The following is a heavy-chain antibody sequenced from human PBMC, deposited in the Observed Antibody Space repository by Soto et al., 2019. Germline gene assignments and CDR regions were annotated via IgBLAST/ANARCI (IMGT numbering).Heavy chain of an antibody. CDR3: ATNYDAPGWFDP. Sequence: SETMYITCTVSGGSIRSYYWSWIRQPPGKGLEWIGYIYYSGSTNYNPSLKSRVTISVGTSKNQFSLKLSSVTAADTAVYYCATNYDAPGWFDPWGQGTLVTVSS. CDR1: GGSIRSYY. J-gene: IGHJ5*02. D-gene: IGHD1-7*01. CDR2: IYYSGST. V-gene: IGHV4-59*01.